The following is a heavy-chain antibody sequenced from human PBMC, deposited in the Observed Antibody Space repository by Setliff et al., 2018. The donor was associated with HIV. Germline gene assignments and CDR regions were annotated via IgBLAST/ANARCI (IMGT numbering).Heavy chain of an antibody. CDR2: INPNSGGT. Sequence: GASVKVSCKASGYTFTGYYMHWVRQAPGQGLEWMGWINPNSGGTDYAQKFQGRVTMTRDTSISTAYMELSRLKSDDTAVYYCARKGGYYDSSGSGWFDPWGQGTLVTVSS. J-gene: IGHJ5*02. CDR3: ARKGGYYDSSGSGWFDP. V-gene: IGHV1-2*02. D-gene: IGHD3-22*01. CDR1: GYTFTGYY.